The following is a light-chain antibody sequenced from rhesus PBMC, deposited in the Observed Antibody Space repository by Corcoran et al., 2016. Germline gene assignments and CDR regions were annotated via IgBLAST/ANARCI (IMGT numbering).Light chain of an antibody. Sequence: DIQMTQSPSSLSASVGDTVTITCRASQGISSWLAWYQQKPGKAPKLLSNKASSLQSGVPSRFSGSGSGTDFTLTISSLQSEDFATYYCQQYSSRPPWTFGQGTKVEIK. CDR3: QQYSSRPPWT. J-gene: IGKJ1*01. CDR1: QGISSW. V-gene: IGKV1-22*01. CDR2: KAS.